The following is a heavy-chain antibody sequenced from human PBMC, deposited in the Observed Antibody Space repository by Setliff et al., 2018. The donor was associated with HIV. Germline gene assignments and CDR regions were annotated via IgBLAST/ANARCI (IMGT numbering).Heavy chain of an antibody. J-gene: IGHJ4*02. CDR2: ISSDSRYI. Sequence: GGSLRLSCVGSGFNFKNYNMNWVRQAPGKGLEWISSISSDSRYIYYADSVKGRFTISRDNAKDSVYLQISALRGEDTAVYYCARGGPPNDYSYYFDSWGQGTLVTVSS. CDR1: GFNFKNYN. D-gene: IGHD4-17*01. V-gene: IGHV3-21*01. CDR3: ARGGPPNDYSYYFDS.